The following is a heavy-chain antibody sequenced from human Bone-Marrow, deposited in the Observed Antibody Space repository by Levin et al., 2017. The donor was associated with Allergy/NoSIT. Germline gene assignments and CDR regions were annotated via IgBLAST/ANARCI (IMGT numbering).Heavy chain of an antibody. V-gene: IGHV2-70*01. J-gene: IGHJ2*01. CDR2: IDWDDNK. Sequence: QTLSLTCSVSGFSLTSRGLSVSWIRQPPGNALEWLSLIDWDDNKYYSPSLQTRLTISKDTSKNQVVLKMTNMDPVYTATYYCGRPERDGSNSWYFELWGRGTLVTVSS. D-gene: IGHD5-24*01. CDR1: GFSLTSRGLS. CDR3: GRPERDGSNSWYFEL.